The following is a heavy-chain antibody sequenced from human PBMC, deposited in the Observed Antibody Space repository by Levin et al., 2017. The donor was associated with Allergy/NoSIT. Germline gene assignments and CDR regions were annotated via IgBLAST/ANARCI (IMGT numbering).Heavy chain of an antibody. V-gene: IGHV1-2*02. D-gene: IGHD3-3*01. Sequence: ASVKVSCKASGYTFTGYYMHWVRQAPGQGLEWMGWINPNSGGTNYAQKFQGRVTMTRDTSISTAYMELSRLRSDDTAVYYCARAGTYYDFWSGDYHFDYWGQGTLVTVSS. J-gene: IGHJ4*02. CDR1: GYTFTGYY. CDR3: ARAGTYYDFWSGDYHFDY. CDR2: INPNSGGT.